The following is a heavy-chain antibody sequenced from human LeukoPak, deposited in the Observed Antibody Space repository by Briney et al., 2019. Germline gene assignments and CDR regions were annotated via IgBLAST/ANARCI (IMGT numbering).Heavy chain of an antibody. CDR1: GFTFSSYA. D-gene: IGHD6-13*01. Sequence: GGSLRLSGAASGFTFSSYAMHWVRQAPGKGLEWVAVISYDGNNKYYADSVKGRFTISRDNSKNTLYLQMNSLRAEDTAVYYCARDIREAGTLAFDYWGQGTLVTVSS. J-gene: IGHJ4*02. V-gene: IGHV3-30*04. CDR3: ARDIREAGTLAFDY. CDR2: ISYDGNNK.